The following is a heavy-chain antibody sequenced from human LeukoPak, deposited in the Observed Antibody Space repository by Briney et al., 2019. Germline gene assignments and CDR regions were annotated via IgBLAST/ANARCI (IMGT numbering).Heavy chain of an antibody. CDR3: ASKELSGSYSFDY. Sequence: GGSLRLSCAASGFTFSSYAMNWVRQAPGKGLEWVSSISSSSSYIHYADSVKGRFTISRDNAKNSLYLQMNSLRAEDTAVYYCASKELSGSYSFDYWGQGTLVTVSS. J-gene: IGHJ4*02. V-gene: IGHV3-21*01. D-gene: IGHD1-26*01. CDR1: GFTFSSYA. CDR2: ISSSSSYI.